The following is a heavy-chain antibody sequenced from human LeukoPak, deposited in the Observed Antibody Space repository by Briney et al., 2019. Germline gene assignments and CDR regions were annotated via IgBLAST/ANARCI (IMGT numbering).Heavy chain of an antibody. V-gene: IGHV3-23*01. J-gene: IGHJ4*02. D-gene: IGHD6-13*01. Sequence: GGSLRLSCAASGFTFSSYAMSWVCQAPGKGLEWVSAISGSGGSTYYADSVKGRFTISRDNSKNTLYLQMNSLRAEDTAVYYCAKESGYSSSWYYFDYWGQGTLVTVSS. CDR2: ISGSGGST. CDR3: AKESGYSSSWYYFDY. CDR1: GFTFSSYA.